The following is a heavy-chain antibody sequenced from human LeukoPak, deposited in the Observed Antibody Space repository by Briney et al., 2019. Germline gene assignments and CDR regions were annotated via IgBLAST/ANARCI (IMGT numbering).Heavy chain of an antibody. CDR2: ISSSGSTI. V-gene: IGHV3-11*04. D-gene: IGHD2/OR15-2a*01. Sequence: PGGSLRLSCAASGFTFSDYYMSWIRQAPGKGLEWVSYISSSGSTIYYADSVKGRFTISRDNAKNSLYLQMNSLRAEDTAVYYCARTSSPPDYYYYMGVWGKGTMVTVSS. CDR3: ARTSSPPDYYYYMGV. J-gene: IGHJ6*03. CDR1: GFTFSDYY.